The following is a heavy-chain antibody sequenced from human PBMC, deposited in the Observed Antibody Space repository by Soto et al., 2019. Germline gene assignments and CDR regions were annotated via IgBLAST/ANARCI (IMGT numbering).Heavy chain of an antibody. CDR1: GYIFSSYG. Sequence: QVQLVQSGAEVKTPGASVKVSCKASGYIFSSYGVTWVRQAPGQGLEWMGWISAFNGNKKYAQRIQGRVSMTTDTSTSTVYMELRSLRSEDTAIYYCARVVEEGIFDYWGQGTLVTVSA. V-gene: IGHV1-18*04. CDR2: ISAFNGNK. CDR3: ARVVEEGIFDY. D-gene: IGHD6-6*01. J-gene: IGHJ4*02.